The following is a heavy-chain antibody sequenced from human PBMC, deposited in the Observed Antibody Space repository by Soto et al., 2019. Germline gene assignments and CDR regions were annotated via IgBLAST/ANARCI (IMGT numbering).Heavy chain of an antibody. Sequence: QVQLVQSGAEVKKPGASVKVSCKASGYTFTSYGISWVRQAPGQGLEWMGWTSAYKGNTNDAQKLQGRVTMTTDTNASTAYMELRSLRSDDTAVYYCARWQVLVGGYYYGMDVGGQWTTVTVSS. CDR3: ARWQVLVGGYYYGMDV. V-gene: IGHV1-18*01. CDR1: GYTFTSYG. J-gene: IGHJ6*02. CDR2: TSAYKGNT. D-gene: IGHD2-8*02.